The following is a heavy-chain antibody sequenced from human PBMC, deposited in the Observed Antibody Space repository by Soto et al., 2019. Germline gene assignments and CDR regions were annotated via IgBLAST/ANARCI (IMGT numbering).Heavy chain of an antibody. CDR2: ISYDGSNK. CDR3: AKDQSQYYYDSKDY. D-gene: IGHD3-22*01. J-gene: IGHJ4*02. Sequence: PGGSLRLSCAASGFTFSSYGMHWVRQAPGKGLEWVAVISYDGSNKYYADSVKGRFTISRDNSKNTLYLQMNSLRAEDTAVYYCAKDQSQYYYDSKDYWGQGTLVTVSS. CDR1: GFTFSSYG. V-gene: IGHV3-30*18.